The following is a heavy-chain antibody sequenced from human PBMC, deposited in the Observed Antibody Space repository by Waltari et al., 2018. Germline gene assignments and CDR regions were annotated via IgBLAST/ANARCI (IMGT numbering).Heavy chain of an antibody. D-gene: IGHD2-2*01. CDR1: GGSFSSYG. CDR3: VRDEVPAASPYYYYGMDV. V-gene: IGHV1-69*15. J-gene: IGHJ6*02. Sequence: QVQLVQSGAEVKKPGSSVKVSCKTSGGSFSSYGISWVRQAPGHGLEWMGRIIPMFDTANYAQKFQGRVTITADESTSTAYMELSSLRSEDTAVYYCVRDEVPAASPYYYYGMDVWGQGTTVTVSS. CDR2: IIPMFDTA.